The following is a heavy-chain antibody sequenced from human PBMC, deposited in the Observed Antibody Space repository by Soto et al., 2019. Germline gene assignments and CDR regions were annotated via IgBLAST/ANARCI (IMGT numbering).Heavy chain of an antibody. J-gene: IGHJ4*02. CDR1: GYTFSNYW. CDR3: ARQGAKYYYDRSAYYES. Sequence: PGESLKISCRGSGYTFSNYWIAWVRQMSGKGLELMGIIYPGDSDTRYSPPFQGQVTMSADKYINTAYLEWSSLKASDTGIYYCARQGAKYYYDRSAYYESWGQGTPVTVSS. V-gene: IGHV5-51*01. D-gene: IGHD3-22*01. CDR2: IYPGDSDT.